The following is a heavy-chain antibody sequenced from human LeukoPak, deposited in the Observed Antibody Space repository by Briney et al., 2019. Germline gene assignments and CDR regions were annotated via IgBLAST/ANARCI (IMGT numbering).Heavy chain of an antibody. D-gene: IGHD1-14*01. CDR1: GFTFNNYA. J-gene: IGHJ4*02. CDR2: VSGDGQRP. CDR3: AKEQDNLLLLSHFDS. Sequence: PGGSLRLSGAASGFTFNNYAMNWVRQTPGKGLQWVSAVSGDGQRPFYADSVKGRFTIFRDNSMNTLSLQMNSLRVEDTAVYYCAKEQDNLLLLSHFDSWGQGILVTVSA. V-gene: IGHV3-23*01.